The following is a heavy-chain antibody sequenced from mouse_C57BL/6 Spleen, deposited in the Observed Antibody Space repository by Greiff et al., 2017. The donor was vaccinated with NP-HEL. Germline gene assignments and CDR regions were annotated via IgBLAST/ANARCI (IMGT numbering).Heavy chain of an antibody. V-gene: IGHV7-3*01. CDR3: AHGSSFAY. CDR1: GFTFTDYY. Sequence: EVKLVESGGGLVQPGGSLSLSCAASGFTFTDYYMSWVRQPPGKALEWLGFIRNKANGYTTEYSASVKGRFTISRDNSQSILYLQMNALIAEDSATYYCAHGSSFAYWGQGTLVTVSA. J-gene: IGHJ3*01. CDR2: IRNKANGYTT. D-gene: IGHD1-1*01.